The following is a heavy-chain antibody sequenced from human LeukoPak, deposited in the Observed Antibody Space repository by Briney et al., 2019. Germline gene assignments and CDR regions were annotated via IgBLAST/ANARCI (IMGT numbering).Heavy chain of an antibody. CDR2: INSDGSST. Sequence: GGSLRLSCAASGFTFSSYWMHWVRQAPGKGLVWVSRINSDGSSTSYADSVKGRFTISRDNAKNTLYLQMNSLRAEDTAVYYCASTTGYSHYYYYGMDVWGQRTTVTISS. D-gene: IGHD3-9*01. CDR1: GFTFSSYW. V-gene: IGHV3-74*01. J-gene: IGHJ6*02. CDR3: ASTTGYSHYYYYGMDV.